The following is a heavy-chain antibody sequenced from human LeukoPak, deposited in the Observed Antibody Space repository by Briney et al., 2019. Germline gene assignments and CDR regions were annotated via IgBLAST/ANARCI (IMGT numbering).Heavy chain of an antibody. Sequence: SETLSLTCTVSGGSISSSSYYWGWIRQPPGKGLEWIGYIYYSGSTNYNPSLKSRVTISVDTSKNQFSLKLSSVTAADTAVYYCARRRRDGYNSRGGPFDPWGQGTLVTVSS. CDR1: GGSISSSSYY. CDR3: ARRRRDGYNSRGGPFDP. J-gene: IGHJ5*02. D-gene: IGHD5-24*01. V-gene: IGHV4-61*05. CDR2: IYYSGST.